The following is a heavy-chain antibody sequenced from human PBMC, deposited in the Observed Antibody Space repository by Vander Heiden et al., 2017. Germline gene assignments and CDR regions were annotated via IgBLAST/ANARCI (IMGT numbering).Heavy chain of an antibody. D-gene: IGHD6-13*01. CDR3: AKDMGRIAGADFDY. CDR2: ISWNSGSI. CDR1: GFTFDDYA. J-gene: IGHJ4*02. V-gene: IGHV3-9*01. Sequence: EVQLVESGGGLVQPGRSLRVSCAAPGFTFDDYAMHWVRQAPGKGLEWVSGISWNSGSIGYADSVKGRFTISRDNAKNSLYLQMNSLRAEDTALYYCAKDMGRIAGADFDYWGQGTLVTVSS.